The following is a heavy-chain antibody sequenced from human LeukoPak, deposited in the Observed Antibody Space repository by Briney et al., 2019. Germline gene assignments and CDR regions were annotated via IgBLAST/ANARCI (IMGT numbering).Heavy chain of an antibody. V-gene: IGHV3-53*01. CDR2: IYSGGVT. Sequence: PGGSLRLSCAASGFTVSSNYMSWVRQAPGKGLEWVSLIYSGGVTYYADSVKGRFIISRDNSKNTLFRQMNSLRAEDTAVYYCARAPSGWSDYWYFDLWGRGTLVTVSS. CDR1: GFTVSSNY. CDR3: ARAPSGWSDYWYFDL. D-gene: IGHD6-19*01. J-gene: IGHJ2*01.